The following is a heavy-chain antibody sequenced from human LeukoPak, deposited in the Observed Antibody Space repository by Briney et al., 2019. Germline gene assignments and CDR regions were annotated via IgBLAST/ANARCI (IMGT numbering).Heavy chain of an antibody. J-gene: IGHJ6*03. CDR3: ARDASPYYYYYYMDV. Sequence: GGSLRLSCAASGFTFSRYWMHWVRQAPGKGLVWVSRINSDGSSTTSADSVKGRFTISRDNAKNTLYLQMNSLRAEDTAVYYCARDASPYYYYYYMDVWGKGTTVTVSS. CDR2: INSDGSST. V-gene: IGHV3-74*01. CDR1: GFTFSRYW.